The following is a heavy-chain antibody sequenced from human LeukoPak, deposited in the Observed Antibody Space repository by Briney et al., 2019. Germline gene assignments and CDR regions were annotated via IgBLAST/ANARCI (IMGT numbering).Heavy chain of an antibody. Sequence: PSETLSLTCTVSGGSISSSSYYWGWLRQPPGKGLEWIGSIYYSGSTYYNPSLKSRVTISVDTSKNQFSLKLSSVTAADTAVYYCARDREYSSSSEFDYWGQGTLVTVSS. CDR2: IYYSGST. CDR3: ARDREYSSSSEFDY. CDR1: GGSISSSSYY. V-gene: IGHV4-39*07. D-gene: IGHD6-6*01. J-gene: IGHJ4*02.